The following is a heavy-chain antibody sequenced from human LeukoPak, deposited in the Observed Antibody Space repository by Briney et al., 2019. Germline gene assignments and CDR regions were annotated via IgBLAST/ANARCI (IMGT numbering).Heavy chain of an antibody. V-gene: IGHV1-58*01. Sequence: ASVKVSCKASGLTFTSSAVQWVRQARGQRLEWIGWIVVGSGNTNYAQKFQERVTITRDMSTSTAYMELSSLRSEDTAVYYCAADRTTGYYYYYMDVWGKGTTVTVSS. J-gene: IGHJ6*03. CDR2: IVVGSGNT. CDR1: GLTFTSSA. D-gene: IGHD1-1*01. CDR3: AADRTTGYYYYYMDV.